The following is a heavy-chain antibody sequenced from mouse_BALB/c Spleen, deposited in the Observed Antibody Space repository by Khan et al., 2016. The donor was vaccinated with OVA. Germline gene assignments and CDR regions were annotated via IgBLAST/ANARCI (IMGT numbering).Heavy chain of an antibody. Sequence: VQLKQSGPELVKPGASVRMSCKASGYTFTSYVMHWVKQKPGQGLEWIGYIYPSNDDTKYNEKFKGKATLTSDKSSSTAYMELSSLTSEDSAVYYCAKNYRYDVYFDYWGQGTTLTVSS. V-gene: IGHV1S136*01. D-gene: IGHD2-14*01. J-gene: IGHJ2*01. CDR1: GYTFTSYV. CDR3: AKNYRYDVYFDY. CDR2: IYPSNDDT.